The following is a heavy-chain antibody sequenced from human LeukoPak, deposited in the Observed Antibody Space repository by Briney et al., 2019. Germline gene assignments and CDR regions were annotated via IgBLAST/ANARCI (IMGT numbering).Heavy chain of an antibody. D-gene: IGHD2-21*02. V-gene: IGHV3-30*02. CDR1: GFTVTNYG. Sequence: GGSLRLSCAASGFTVTNYGMHWVRKAPGKGLEWVAFIRFDGTIKYYAESVKGRFTISRDNSKSTLYLQMNSLRAEDTALYYFAKVMGYCGVDCYPDYWGQGSLVTVSS. J-gene: IGHJ4*02. CDR3: AKVMGYCGVDCYPDY. CDR2: IRFDGTIK.